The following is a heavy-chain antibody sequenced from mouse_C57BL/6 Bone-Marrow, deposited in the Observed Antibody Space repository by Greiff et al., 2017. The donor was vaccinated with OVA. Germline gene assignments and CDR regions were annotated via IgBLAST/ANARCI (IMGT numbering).Heavy chain of an antibody. V-gene: IGHV2-5*01. CDR3: AKRGYYGSSFAY. J-gene: IGHJ3*01. CDR2: IWRGGST. Sequence: VQRVESGPGLVQPSQRLSITCTVSGFSLTSYGVHWVRQSPGKGLEWLGVIWRGGSTDYNAAFMSRLSITKDNSKSQVFFKMNSLQADDTAIYYCAKRGYYGSSFAYWGQGTLVTVSA. D-gene: IGHD1-1*01. CDR1: GFSLTSYG.